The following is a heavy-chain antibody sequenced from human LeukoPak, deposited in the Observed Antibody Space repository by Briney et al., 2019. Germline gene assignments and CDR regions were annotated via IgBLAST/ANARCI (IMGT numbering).Heavy chain of an antibody. CDR1: GGSITSGDYT. J-gene: IGHJ6*03. CDR3: ARIRPSNFYYPIDV. CDR2: IFYSGTT. V-gene: IGHV4-30-4*08. Sequence: SQTLSLTCTVSGGSITSGDYTWSWLRQPPGRGLEWVGYIFYSGTTYYNASLKSRLDISEDTSKNQISLKLSSVTAADTAVYYCARIRPSNFYYPIDVWGRGTTVTVS.